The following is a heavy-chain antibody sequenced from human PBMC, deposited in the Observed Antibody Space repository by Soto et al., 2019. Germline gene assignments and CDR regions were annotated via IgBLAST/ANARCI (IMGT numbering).Heavy chain of an antibody. Sequence: EVQLLESGGGLIQPGGSLRLSCAASGFTFNSYAMNWVRQAPGKGLEWVSSITASGRNSYYADSVKGRFTISRDQSKNTLFPQMSSLRAEDTALYYRAKLTAYYDFWSGSGFDYWGQGALVTVSS. CDR2: ITASGRNS. D-gene: IGHD3-3*01. J-gene: IGHJ4*02. V-gene: IGHV3-23*01. CDR1: GFTFNSYA. CDR3: AKLTAYYDFWSGSGFDY.